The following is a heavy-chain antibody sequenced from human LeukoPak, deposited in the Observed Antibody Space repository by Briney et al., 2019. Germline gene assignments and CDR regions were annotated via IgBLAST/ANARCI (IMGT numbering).Heavy chain of an antibody. Sequence: PSETLSLTCTVSGYSISSGYYWSWIRQPAGKGLEWIGRIYTSGSTNYNPSLKSRATISVDTSKNQFSLKLSSVTAADTAVYYCARSRVWFGGKYFDYWGQGTLVTVSS. D-gene: IGHD3-10*01. J-gene: IGHJ4*02. CDR1: GYSISSGYY. V-gene: IGHV4-61*02. CDR3: ARSRVWFGGKYFDY. CDR2: IYTSGST.